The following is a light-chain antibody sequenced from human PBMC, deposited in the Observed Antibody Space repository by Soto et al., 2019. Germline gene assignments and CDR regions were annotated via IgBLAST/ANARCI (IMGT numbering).Light chain of an antibody. Sequence: QSVLTQPPSASGSPGQSVTFSCTGTSRDIGEYNYVSWYQQHPGKAPKLIIFEVSQRPSGVPDRFSGSKSGNTASLTVSGLQAAYEADYYCSSYAGAYTLIFGGGTKLTVL. CDR3: SSYAGAYTLI. J-gene: IGLJ2*01. CDR1: SRDIGEYNY. CDR2: EVS. V-gene: IGLV2-8*01.